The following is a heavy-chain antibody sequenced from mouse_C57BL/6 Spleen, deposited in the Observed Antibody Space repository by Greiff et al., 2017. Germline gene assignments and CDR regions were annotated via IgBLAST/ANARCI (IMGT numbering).Heavy chain of an antibody. CDR2: TDPSDSYT. D-gene: IGHD1-1*01. CDR3: ARKDYGSSPFDY. Sequence: QVQLQQPGAELVKPGASVKLSCKASGYTFTSYWMQWVKQRPGQGLEWIGETDPSDSYTNYNQKFKGKATLTVDTSSSTAYMQLSSLTSEDSAVYYCARKDYGSSPFDYWGQGTTLTVSS. CDR1: GYTFTSYW. J-gene: IGHJ2*01. V-gene: IGHV1-50*01.